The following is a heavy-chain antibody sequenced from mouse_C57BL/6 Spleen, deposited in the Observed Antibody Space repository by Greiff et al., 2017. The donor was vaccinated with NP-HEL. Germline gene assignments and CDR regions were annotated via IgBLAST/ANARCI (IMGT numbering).Heavy chain of an antibody. J-gene: IGHJ3*01. CDR2: INPYNGGT. D-gene: IGHD3-2*02. Sequence: DVQLQESGPVLVKPGASVKMSCKASGYTFTDYYMNWVKQSHGKSLEWIGVINPYNGGTSYNQKFKGKATLTVDKSSSTAYMELNSLTSEDSAVYYCASGSSGYVGFAYWGEGTLVTVSA. CDR1: GYTFTDYY. CDR3: ASGSSGYVGFAY. V-gene: IGHV1-19*01.